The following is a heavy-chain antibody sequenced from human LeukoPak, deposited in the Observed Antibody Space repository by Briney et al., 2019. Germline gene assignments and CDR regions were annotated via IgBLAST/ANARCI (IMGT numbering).Heavy chain of an antibody. CDR3: ARGYSGYEFNY. J-gene: IGHJ4*02. V-gene: IGHV1-46*01. D-gene: IGHD5-12*01. CDR2: ISPSGGST. CDR1: GYTFTSNY. Sequence: ASVKVSCKAFGYTFTSNYMHWVRQAPGQGPEWMGVISPSGGSTTYAQKFQGRVTLTRDMSTSTVYMELSSLRSEDTAVYYCARGYSGYEFNYWGQGTLVTVSS.